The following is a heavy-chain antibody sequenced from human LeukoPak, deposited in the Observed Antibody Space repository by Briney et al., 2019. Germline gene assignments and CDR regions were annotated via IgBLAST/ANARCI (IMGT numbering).Heavy chain of an antibody. CDR2: ISRSSTYI. CDR1: GFTFSSYS. V-gene: IGHV3-21*01. Sequence: PGGSLRLSCAASGFTFSSYSMNWVRQAPGKGLEWVSSISRSSTYIYYADSVKGRFTISRDNAKNSLYLQVNSLRAEDTGVYHCARSPEGWYGEFDYWGQGVQVTVSS. CDR3: ARSPEGWYGEFDY. J-gene: IGHJ4*02. D-gene: IGHD6-19*01.